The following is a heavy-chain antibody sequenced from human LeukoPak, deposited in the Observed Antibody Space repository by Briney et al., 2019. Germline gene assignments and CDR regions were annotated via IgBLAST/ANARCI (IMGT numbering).Heavy chain of an antibody. V-gene: IGHV3-48*01. D-gene: IGHD7-27*01. J-gene: IGHJ5*02. CDR1: GFTFSSYS. Sequence: GGSLRLSCAASGFTFSSYSMNWVRQAPGKGLEWVSYISSSSSTIYYADSVRGRFTISRDNAKNSLYLQMNSLRAEDTAVYYCARAPGAWFDPWGQGTLVTVSS. CDR3: ARAPGAWFDP. CDR2: ISSSSSTI.